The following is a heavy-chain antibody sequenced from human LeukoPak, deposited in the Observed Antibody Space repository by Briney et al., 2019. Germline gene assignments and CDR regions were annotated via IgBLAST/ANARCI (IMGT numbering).Heavy chain of an antibody. Sequence: SETLSLTCAVYGGSSSGYYWSWIRQPPGKGLEWIGEINHSGSTNYNPSLKSRVTISVDTSKNQFSLKLSSVTAADTAVYYCARGPYYDILTGYSDYYYYGMDVWGQGTTVTVSS. CDR1: GGSSSGYY. J-gene: IGHJ6*02. CDR2: INHSGST. CDR3: ARGPYYDILTGYSDYYYYGMDV. D-gene: IGHD3-9*01. V-gene: IGHV4-34*01.